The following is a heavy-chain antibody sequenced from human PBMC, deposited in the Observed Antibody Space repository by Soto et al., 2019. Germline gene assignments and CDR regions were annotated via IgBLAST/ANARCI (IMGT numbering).Heavy chain of an antibody. J-gene: IGHJ3*02. CDR1: GYTFTSYG. V-gene: IGHV1-18*01. CDR2: ISAYNGNT. Sequence: ASVKVSRKASGYTFTSYGISWGRQAPGQGLEWMGWISAYNGNTNYAQKLQGRVTMTTHTSTSTAYMELRSLRSDDTAVYYCARSCSSTSCYDHAFNIWGQGTMVTVSS. CDR3: ARSCSSTSCYDHAFNI. D-gene: IGHD2-2*01.